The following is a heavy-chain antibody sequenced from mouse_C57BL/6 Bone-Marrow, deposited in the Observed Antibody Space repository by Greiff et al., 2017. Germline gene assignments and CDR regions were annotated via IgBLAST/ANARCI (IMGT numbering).Heavy chain of an antibody. CDR1: GYTFTSYW. Sequence: QVHVKQPGAELVKPGASVKLSCKASGYTFTSYWMHWVKQRPGRGLEWIGRIDPNSGGTKYNEKFKSKATLTVDKPSSTAYMKLSSLTSEDSAVYYGARTPLLRDFDYWGQGTTLTVSS. CDR3: ARTPLLRDFDY. D-gene: IGHD1-1*01. J-gene: IGHJ2*01. CDR2: IDPNSGGT. V-gene: IGHV1-72*01.